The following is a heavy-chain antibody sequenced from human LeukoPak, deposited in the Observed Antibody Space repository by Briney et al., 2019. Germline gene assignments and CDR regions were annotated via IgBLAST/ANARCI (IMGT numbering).Heavy chain of an antibody. J-gene: IGHJ5*01. CDR3: ASLDS. CDR1: GFTFSTYG. CDR2: TPYDGSNK. Sequence: GGSLRLSCAASGFTFSTYGMHWVRQAPGKGLDWVAFTPYDGSNKYYADSVKGRFTISRDNSKNTLYLQMNSLRAEDTAVYYCASLDSWGQGTLVTVSS. V-gene: IGHV3-30*02.